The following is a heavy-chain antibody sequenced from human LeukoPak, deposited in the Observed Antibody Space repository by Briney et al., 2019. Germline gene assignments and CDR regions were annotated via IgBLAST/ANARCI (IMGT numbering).Heavy chain of an antibody. J-gene: IGHJ4*02. Sequence: ASVKVSCTASGGTFSSYAISWVRQAPGQGLEWMGGIIPIFGTANYAQKFQGRVTITADESTSTAYMELSSLRSEDTAAYYCARGSALLALSFDYWGQGTLVTVSS. V-gene: IGHV1-69*13. CDR1: GGTFSSYA. CDR3: ARGSALLALSFDY. CDR2: IIPIFGTA. D-gene: IGHD2-15*01.